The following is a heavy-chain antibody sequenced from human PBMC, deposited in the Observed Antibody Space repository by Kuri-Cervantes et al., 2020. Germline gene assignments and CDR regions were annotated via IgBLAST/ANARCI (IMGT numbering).Heavy chain of an antibody. Sequence: GESLKISCAASGFTFDDYAMHWVRQAPGKGLEWVSLISWDGGSTYYADSVKGRFTISRDNSKNTLYLQMNSLRAEDTAVYYCAKDRLSYSSSWDDAFDIWGQGTMVTVSS. CDR2: ISWDGGST. D-gene: IGHD6-13*01. J-gene: IGHJ3*02. CDR3: AKDRLSYSSSWDDAFDI. V-gene: IGHV3-43D*03. CDR1: GFTFDDYA.